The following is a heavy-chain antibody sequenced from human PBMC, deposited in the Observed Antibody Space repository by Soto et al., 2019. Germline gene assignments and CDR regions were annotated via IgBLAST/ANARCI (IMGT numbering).Heavy chain of an antibody. Sequence: ASVKVSCKASGYIFASYAISWVRQAPGQGLEWMGWISAYNGNTNYAQKLQGRVTMTTDTSTSTAYMELRSLRSDDTAVYYCARDRSERPATYWGQGILVTVSS. D-gene: IGHD3-10*01. CDR3: ARDRSERPATY. CDR1: GYIFASYA. J-gene: IGHJ4*02. V-gene: IGHV1-18*01. CDR2: ISAYNGNT.